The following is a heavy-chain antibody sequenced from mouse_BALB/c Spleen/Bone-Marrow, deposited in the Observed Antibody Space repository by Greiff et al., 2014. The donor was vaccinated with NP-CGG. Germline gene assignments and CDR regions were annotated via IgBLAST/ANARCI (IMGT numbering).Heavy chain of an antibody. CDR1: GYSFTGYY. V-gene: IGHV1-31*01. CDR3: ARSWDY. CDR2: INPYNGAT. Sequence: VQLQQSGPDLVKPGASVKISCKASGYSFTGYYMHWVKQSQVKSLEWIGRINPYNGATTYNQNFKDKASLTVDKSSSTAYMELHSLTPEDSAVYYCARSWDYWGQGTTLTVSS. D-gene: IGHD4-1*01. J-gene: IGHJ2*01.